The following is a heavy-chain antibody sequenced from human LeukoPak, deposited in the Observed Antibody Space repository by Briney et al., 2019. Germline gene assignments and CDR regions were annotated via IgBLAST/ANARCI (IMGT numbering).Heavy chain of an antibody. CDR1: GGTFSSYA. D-gene: IGHD3-3*01. Sequence: GASVKVSCKASGGTFSSYAIRWVRQAPGQGLEWMGWINPNSGGTNYAQKFQGRVTMTRDTSISTAYMELSRLRSDDTAVYYCARSTRMDLVFWSGIPGFDYWGQGTLVTVSS. J-gene: IGHJ4*02. CDR2: INPNSGGT. V-gene: IGHV1-2*02. CDR3: ARSTRMDLVFWSGIPGFDY.